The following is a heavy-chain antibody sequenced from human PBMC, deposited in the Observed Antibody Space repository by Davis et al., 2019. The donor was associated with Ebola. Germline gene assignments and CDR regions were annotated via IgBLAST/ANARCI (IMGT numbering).Heavy chain of an antibody. Sequence: PGGSLRLSCAASGFTFSTYTMSWVRQAPGKGLEWVSAISGSGGSTFYADSVKGRFTISRDNSKNTLYLQMNGLRAEDTAVYYCAKREPSPPHYWGQGTLVTVSS. CDR1: GFTFSTYT. V-gene: IGHV3-23*01. D-gene: IGHD1-26*01. CDR2: ISGSGGST. J-gene: IGHJ4*02. CDR3: AKREPSPPHY.